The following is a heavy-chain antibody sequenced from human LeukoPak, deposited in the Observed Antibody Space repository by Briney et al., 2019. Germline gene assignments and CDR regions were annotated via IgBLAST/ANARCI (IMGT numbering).Heavy chain of an antibody. CDR1: GGSISIYY. Sequence: PSETLSLTCIVSGGSISIYYWNWIRQPPGKGLEWIGYIYNSGSTDYNPSLKRRVTISADTSKNQFSLKLTSVTAADTAVYYCARDRELDSWGQGILVTVSS. CDR2: IYNSGST. CDR3: ARDRELDS. J-gene: IGHJ4*02. V-gene: IGHV4-59*01.